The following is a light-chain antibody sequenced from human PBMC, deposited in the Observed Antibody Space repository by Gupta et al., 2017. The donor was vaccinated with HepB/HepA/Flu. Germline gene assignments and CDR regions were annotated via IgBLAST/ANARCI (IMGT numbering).Light chain of an antibody. V-gene: IGKV4-1*01. CDR3: QQDDSTPRS. CDR1: QSVLYSSNNKNY. J-gene: IGKJ2*04. CDR2: WAS. Sequence: DIVMTQFTHSLAVSLAERATITSKSSQSVLYSSNNKNYLAGYQQKPGQPPKLLIYWASTRESGVPDRFSGRGSGTDFTLTISSLQAEDVAVYYCQQDDSTPRSFGQGTKLEIK.